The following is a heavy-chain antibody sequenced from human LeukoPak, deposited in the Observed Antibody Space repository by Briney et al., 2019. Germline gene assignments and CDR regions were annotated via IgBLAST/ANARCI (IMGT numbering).Heavy chain of an antibody. CDR1: GGSMRTYY. CDR3: ARRSGRTPNYFDP. CDR2: IYYTGGT. Sequence: SETLSLTCTVSGGSMRTYYWSWIRQPPGKGLEWVGCIYYTGGTNYNPSLKSRITISVDTSKSQFSLKLSSVTASDTALYYCARRSGRTPNYFDPWGQGTLVTVSS. D-gene: IGHD6-25*01. J-gene: IGHJ5*02. V-gene: IGHV4-59*08.